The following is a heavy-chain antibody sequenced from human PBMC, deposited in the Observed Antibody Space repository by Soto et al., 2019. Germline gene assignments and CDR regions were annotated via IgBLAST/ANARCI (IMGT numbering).Heavy chain of an antibody. CDR1: GYSFTSYW. J-gene: IGHJ6*02. Sequence: GESLKISCKGSGYSFTSYWISWVRQMPGKGLEWMGRIDPSDSYTNYSPSFQGHVTISADKSISTAYLQWSSLKASDTAMYYCARRFTTLGYYYYYGMDVWGQGTTVTVSS. V-gene: IGHV5-10-1*01. CDR3: ARRFTTLGYYYYYGMDV. CDR2: IDPSDSYT. D-gene: IGHD3-22*01.